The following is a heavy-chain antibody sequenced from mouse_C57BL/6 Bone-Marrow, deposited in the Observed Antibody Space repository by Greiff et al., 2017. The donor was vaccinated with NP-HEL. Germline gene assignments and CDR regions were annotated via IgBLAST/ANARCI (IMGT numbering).Heavy chain of an antibody. Sequence: EVKLVESGAELVRPRASVKLSCTASGFNIKDDYMHWVKQRPEQGLEWIGWIDPENGDTEYASKFQGKATITADTSSNTAYLQLSSLTSEDTAVYYCTTGTTVVAHFDYWGQGTTLTVSS. J-gene: IGHJ2*01. CDR1: GFNIKDDY. CDR3: TTGTTVVAHFDY. V-gene: IGHV14-4*01. D-gene: IGHD1-1*01. CDR2: IDPENGDT.